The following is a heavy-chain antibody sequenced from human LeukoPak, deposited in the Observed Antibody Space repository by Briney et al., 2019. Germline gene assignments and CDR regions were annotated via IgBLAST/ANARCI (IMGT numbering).Heavy chain of an antibody. CDR1: GGSFSSYY. Sequence: SETLSLTCAVYGGSFSSYYWSWIRQPPGKGLEWIGYIYYSGSTNYNPSLKSRVTISVDTSKNQFSLKLSSVTAADTAVYYCARQGDYGDYNWFDPWGQGTLVTVSS. CDR3: ARQGDYGDYNWFDP. J-gene: IGHJ5*02. CDR2: IYYSGST. D-gene: IGHD4-17*01. V-gene: IGHV4-59*08.